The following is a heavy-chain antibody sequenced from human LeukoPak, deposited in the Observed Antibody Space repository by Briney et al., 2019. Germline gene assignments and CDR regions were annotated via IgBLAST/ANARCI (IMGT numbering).Heavy chain of an antibody. Sequence: AGGSLRLSCLVSGFTFSKFWMSWVRQAPGRGLEWVANIHPEGNEKYHVESVKGRFTISRDNAKNLLFLQMNGLRVEDTAVYYCAGGEDFSRDHLGQGTLVTVSS. J-gene: IGHJ4*02. CDR1: GFTFSKFW. CDR3: AGGEDFSRDH. D-gene: IGHD2/OR15-2a*01. CDR2: IHPEGNEK. V-gene: IGHV3-7*04.